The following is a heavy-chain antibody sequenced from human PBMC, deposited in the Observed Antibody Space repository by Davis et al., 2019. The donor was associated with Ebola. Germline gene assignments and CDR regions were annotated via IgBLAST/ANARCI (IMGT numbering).Heavy chain of an antibody. CDR3: ARDPLLLYYYYGMDV. D-gene: IGHD2-15*01. V-gene: IGHV3-48*02. J-gene: IGHJ6*02. CDR1: GFTVNANY. Sequence: GESLKISCAASGFTVNANYMNWVRQAPGKGLEWVSYISSSSSTIYYADSVKGRFTISRDNAKNSLYLQMNSLRDEDTAVYYCARDPLLLYYYYGMDVWGQGTTVTVSS. CDR2: ISSSSSTI.